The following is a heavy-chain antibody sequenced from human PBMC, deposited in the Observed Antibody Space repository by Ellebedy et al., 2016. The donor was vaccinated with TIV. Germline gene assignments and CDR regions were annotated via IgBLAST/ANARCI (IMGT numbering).Heavy chain of an antibody. Sequence: GESLKISCAASGFTVSNNYMNWVRQAPGKGLEWVSLIYSGGSTYYADSVKGRFTISRDNSKNPLYLQMDSLRAEDTAIYYCATGTSTRFCTNDICHVPQYFENWGQGTLVTVSS. D-gene: IGHD2-8*01. J-gene: IGHJ1*01. V-gene: IGHV3-53*01. CDR2: IYSGGST. CDR1: GFTVSNNY. CDR3: ATGTSTRFCTNDICHVPQYFEN.